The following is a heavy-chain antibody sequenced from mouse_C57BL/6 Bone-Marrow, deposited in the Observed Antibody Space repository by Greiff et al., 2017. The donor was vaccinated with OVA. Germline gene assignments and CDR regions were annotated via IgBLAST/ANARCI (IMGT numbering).Heavy chain of an antibody. V-gene: IGHV14-4*01. Sequence: VQLQQSGAELVRPGASVKLSCTASGFNIKDDYMHWVKQRPEQGLEWIGWIDPENGDTEYASKFQGKATITADTSSNTAYLQLSSLTSEDTAVYYCTTRRGSPLDYWGQGTTLTVSS. CDR1: GFNIKDDY. CDR3: TTRRGSPLDY. CDR2: IDPENGDT. J-gene: IGHJ2*01. D-gene: IGHD1-1*01.